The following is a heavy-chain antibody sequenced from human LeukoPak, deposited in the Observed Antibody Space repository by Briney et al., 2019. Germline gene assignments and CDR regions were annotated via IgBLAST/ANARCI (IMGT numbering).Heavy chain of an antibody. V-gene: IGHV3-33*01. D-gene: IGHD6-19*01. J-gene: IGHJ4*02. CDR2: IWYDGSNK. Sequence: PGRSLRLSCAASGFTFSSHGMHSVRQAPGKGLEWVAVIWYDGSNKYYADSVKGRFAISRDNSKNTLYLQMSSLRAEDTAVYYCAGSIAVAGTIDYWGQGTLVTVSS. CDR1: GFTFSSHG. CDR3: AGSIAVAGTIDY.